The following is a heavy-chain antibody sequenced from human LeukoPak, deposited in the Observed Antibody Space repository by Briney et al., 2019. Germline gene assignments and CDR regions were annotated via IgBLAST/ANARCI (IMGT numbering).Heavy chain of an antibody. J-gene: IGHJ4*02. CDR3: ARASTLYYYDTSGYFY. CDR1: GFTFSNYW. V-gene: IGHV3-74*01. CDR2: INSDGSST. Sequence: PGGSLRLSCAASGFTFSNYWMRWVRQAPGKGLVWVSRINSDGSSTSYADPVEGRFTISRDNAKNTLYLQMNSLRAEDTAVYYCARASTLYYYDTSGYFYWGQGTLVTVSS. D-gene: IGHD3-22*01.